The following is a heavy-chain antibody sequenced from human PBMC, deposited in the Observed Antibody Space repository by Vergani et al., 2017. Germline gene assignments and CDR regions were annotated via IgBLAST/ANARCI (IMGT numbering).Heavy chain of an antibody. CDR2: VSSSSSYI. J-gene: IGHJ3*02. CDR1: GFTFSSYS. CDR3: AKDGAFDI. V-gene: IGHV3-21*04. Sequence: EVQLVESGGGLVKPGGSLRLSCAASGFTFSSYSMNWVRQAPGKGLEWVSSVSSSSSYIYYADSVKGRFTISRDNSKNTLYLQMNSLRAEDTAVYYCAKDGAFDIWGQGTMVTVSS.